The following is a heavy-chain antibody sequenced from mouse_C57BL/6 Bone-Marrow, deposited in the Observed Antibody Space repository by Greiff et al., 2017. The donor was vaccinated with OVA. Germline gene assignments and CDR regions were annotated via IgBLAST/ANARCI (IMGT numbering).Heavy chain of an antibody. Sequence: QVHVKQPGAELVRPGSSVKLSCKASGYTFTSYWMHWVKQRPIQGLEWIGNIDPSDSETHYNQKFKDKATLTVDKSSSTAYMQLSSLTSEDSAVYYCARSQLRLRGDYFDYWGQGTTLTVSS. V-gene: IGHV1-52*01. CDR1: GYTFTSYW. D-gene: IGHD3-2*02. CDR3: ARSQLRLRGDYFDY. CDR2: IDPSDSET. J-gene: IGHJ2*01.